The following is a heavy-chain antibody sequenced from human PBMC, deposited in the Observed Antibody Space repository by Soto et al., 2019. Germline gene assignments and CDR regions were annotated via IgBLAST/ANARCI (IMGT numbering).Heavy chain of an antibody. CDR1: GGSISSSSYY. D-gene: IGHD3-9*01. Sequence: QLLESGPGLVKPSETLSLTCTVSGGSISSSSYYWGWIRQPPGKGLEWIGSIYYSGSTYYNPSLKSRVTISVDTSKNQFSLKLSSVTAADTAVYYCARHGLTGKRGDNWFDPWGQGTLVTVSS. CDR3: ARHGLTGKRGDNWFDP. V-gene: IGHV4-39*01. CDR2: IYYSGST. J-gene: IGHJ5*02.